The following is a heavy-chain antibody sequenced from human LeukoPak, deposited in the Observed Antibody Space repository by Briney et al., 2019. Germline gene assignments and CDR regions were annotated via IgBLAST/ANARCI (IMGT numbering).Heavy chain of an antibody. CDR2: TRNKANSYTT. D-gene: IGHD5-18*01. V-gene: IGHV3-72*01. CDR3: ARGIAAMVS. Sequence: PGGSLRLSCAASGFTFSDHYMDWVRQAPGKGLEWVGRTRNKANSYTTEYAASVKGRFTISRDDSKNSLYLQMNSLRVEDTAVYYCARGIAAMVSWGQGTLVTVSS. CDR1: GFTFSDHY. J-gene: IGHJ5*02.